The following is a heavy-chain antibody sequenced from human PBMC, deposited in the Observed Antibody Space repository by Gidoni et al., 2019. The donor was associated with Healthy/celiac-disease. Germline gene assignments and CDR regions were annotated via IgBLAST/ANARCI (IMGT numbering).Heavy chain of an antibody. J-gene: IGHJ4*02. Sequence: EVQLVESGGGLVQPGGSLRLSCAASGFTFSSYWMSWVRQAPGKGLGWVANIKQDGSEKYYVDSVKGRFTISRDNAKNSLYLQMNSLRAEDTAVYYCARDSPDGYNGDYFDYWGQGTLVTVSS. CDR2: IKQDGSEK. V-gene: IGHV3-7*03. D-gene: IGHD5-12*01. CDR1: GFTFSSYW. CDR3: ARDSPDGYNGDYFDY.